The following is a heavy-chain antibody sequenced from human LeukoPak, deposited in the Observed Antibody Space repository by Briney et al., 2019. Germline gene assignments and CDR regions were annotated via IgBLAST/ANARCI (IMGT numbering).Heavy chain of an antibody. V-gene: IGHV1-69*06. CDR3: ARGLTLRYFDWLYY. CDR2: IIPIFGTA. D-gene: IGHD3-9*01. CDR1: GGTFSSYA. Sequence: SVKVSCKASGGTFSSYAISWVRQAPGQGLEWMGGIIPIFGTANYAQKFQGRVTITADKSTSTAHMELSSLRSEDTAVYYCARGLTLRYFDWLYYWGQGTLVTVSS. J-gene: IGHJ4*02.